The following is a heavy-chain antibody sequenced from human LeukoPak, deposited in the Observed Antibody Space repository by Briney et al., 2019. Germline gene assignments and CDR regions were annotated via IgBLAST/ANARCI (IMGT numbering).Heavy chain of an antibody. D-gene: IGHD3-16*01. CDR3: VRDYVWGTSESDY. V-gene: IGHV3-23*01. CDR2: INNSGGTT. J-gene: IGHJ4*02. Sequence: HPGGSLRLSCAASGFTFSTYGMSWVRQAPGKGLEWVSSINNSGGTTYYADSVKGRSTISRDNSKSTLYLQMNSLRAEDTAIYYCVRDYVWGTSESDYWGQGILVTVSS. CDR1: GFTFSTYG.